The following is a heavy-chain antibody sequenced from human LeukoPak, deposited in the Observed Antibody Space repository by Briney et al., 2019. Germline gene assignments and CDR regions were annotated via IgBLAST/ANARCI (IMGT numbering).Heavy chain of an antibody. CDR1: GYTFTGYY. CDR3: ARELRLGELSLYAY. J-gene: IGHJ4*02. D-gene: IGHD3-16*02. CDR2: INPNSGGT. V-gene: IGHV1-2*02. Sequence: GASVKVSCKASGYTFTGYYMHWVRQAPGQGLEWMGWINPNSGGTNYAQKFQGRVTMTRDTSISTAYMELSRLRSDDTAVYYCARELRLGELSLYAYWGQGTLVTVSS.